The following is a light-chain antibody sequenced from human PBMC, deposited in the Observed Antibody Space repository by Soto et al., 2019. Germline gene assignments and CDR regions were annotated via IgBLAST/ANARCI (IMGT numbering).Light chain of an antibody. Sequence: QSALTQPASVSGSPGQSITISCTGTSSDVGDYNYVSWYQQHPGKAPKLMIYEVSNRPSGVSNRFSGSKSGNTASLTISGLQAEDEADYYCSSYTRSSTHVFGTGTQLTVL. CDR3: SSYTRSSTHV. J-gene: IGLJ7*01. V-gene: IGLV2-14*01. CDR1: SSDVGDYNY. CDR2: EVS.